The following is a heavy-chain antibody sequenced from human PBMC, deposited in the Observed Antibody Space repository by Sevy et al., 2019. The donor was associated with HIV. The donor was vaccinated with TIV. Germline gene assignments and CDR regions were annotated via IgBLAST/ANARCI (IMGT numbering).Heavy chain of an antibody. CDR1: GFSVSSNY. V-gene: IGHV3-53*01. CDR3: ARVQSHTGWFDY. CDR2: IYSGKST. Sequence: IAAGGSLRLSCEASGFSVSSNYMAWVRQAPGKGLEWVSVIYSGKSTDYRDSVNGRFTISRDSSKNTLYLQMDSLRAEDTAVYHCARVQSHTGWFDYWGQGSLVTVSS. D-gene: IGHD6-19*01. J-gene: IGHJ4*02.